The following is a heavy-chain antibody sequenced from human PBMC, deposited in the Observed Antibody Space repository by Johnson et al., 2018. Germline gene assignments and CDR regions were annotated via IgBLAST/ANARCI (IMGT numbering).Heavy chain of an antibody. D-gene: IGHD3-10*01. Sequence: QVQLVESGGGVVQPGGSLRLSCSASGFSFSNHVMHWVRQAPGKGLEWVEVTSNDEGIKYYVDSVKGRFTLSRDNSKGILYLQINSLRSEDTAVYYCSTGAVSGFICREFFQRGGQGTLGTVSS. V-gene: IGHV3-30*03. CDR2: TSNDEGIK. CDR1: GFSFSNHV. J-gene: IGHJ1*01. CDR3: STGAVSGFICREFFQR.